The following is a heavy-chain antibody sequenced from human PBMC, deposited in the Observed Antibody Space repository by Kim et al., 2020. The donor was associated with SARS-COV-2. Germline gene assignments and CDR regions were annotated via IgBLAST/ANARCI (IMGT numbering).Heavy chain of an antibody. J-gene: IGHJ6*02. CDR2: ISSSGSTI. Sequence: GGSLRLSCAASGFTFSDYYMSWIRQAPGKGLEWVSYISSSGSTIYYADSVKGRFTISRDNAKNSLYLQMNSLRAEDTAVYYCARDPWSRFRSVWPYYYYYYGMDVWGQGTTVTVSS. V-gene: IGHV3-11*01. CDR3: ARDPWSRFRSVWPYYYYYYGMDV. CDR1: GFTFSDYY. D-gene: IGHD2-15*01.